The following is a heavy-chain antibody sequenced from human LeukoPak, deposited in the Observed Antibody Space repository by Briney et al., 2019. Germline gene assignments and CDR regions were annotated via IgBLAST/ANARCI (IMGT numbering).Heavy chain of an antibody. CDR3: VRDPHGTGWLIDH. V-gene: IGHV3-13*04. D-gene: IGHD6-19*01. Sequence: PGGSLRLSCAASGFAFSNYDILWVRQVTGKGLEWVSAINTAADTYYPDSVKGRFTISRENAKSSLYLQLNSLRVGDTAVYYCVRDPHGTGWLIDHWGQGTLVAVSS. CDR1: GFAFSNYD. CDR2: INTAADT. J-gene: IGHJ4*02.